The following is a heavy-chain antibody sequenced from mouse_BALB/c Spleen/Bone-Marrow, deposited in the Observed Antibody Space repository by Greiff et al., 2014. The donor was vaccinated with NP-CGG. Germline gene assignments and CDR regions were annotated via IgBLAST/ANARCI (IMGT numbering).Heavy chain of an antibody. V-gene: IGHV1-55*01. Sequence: QVQLQQSGAELVKPGTSVRLSCKASGYNFTSYWINWVKLRPGQGLEWIGDIYPGSGGNHKNEKFKTKATLTADTSSSTAYMQLTRLASEDSALYYGARDGNWHFAYWGQGTLVTVSA. CDR2: IYPGSGGN. J-gene: IGHJ3*01. CDR3: ARDGNWHFAY. D-gene: IGHD4-1*01. CDR1: GYNFTSYW.